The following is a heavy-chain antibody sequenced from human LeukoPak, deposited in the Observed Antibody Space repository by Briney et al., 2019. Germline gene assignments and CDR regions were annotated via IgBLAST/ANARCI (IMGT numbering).Heavy chain of an antibody. D-gene: IGHD1-26*01. CDR3: AKDSGAAYFDY. CDR1: GFTFSSYG. V-gene: IGHV3-30*18. J-gene: IGHJ4*02. CDR2: ISYDGSNK. Sequence: QPGGSLRLSCAASGFTFSSYGMHWVRQAPGKGLEWVAVISYDGSNKYYADSVKGRFTISRDNSKNTLYLQMNRLRGEDRAVYYCAKDSGAAYFDYWGQGTLVTVSS.